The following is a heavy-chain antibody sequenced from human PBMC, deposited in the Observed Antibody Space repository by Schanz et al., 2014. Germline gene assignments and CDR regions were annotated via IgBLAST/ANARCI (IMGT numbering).Heavy chain of an antibody. J-gene: IGHJ4*02. Sequence: EVQLLESGGGLIQPGGSLRLSCAASGFTFSTHAMSWVRQAPGKGLEWVSVIGVDGTTTYYADSVKGRFTISRDNSKNTVYLQMNSLRPGDTAVYYCARESSNDIVLVPGAVFDHWGQGILVTVSS. CDR2: IGVDGTTT. D-gene: IGHD2-2*01. V-gene: IGHV3-23*01. CDR1: GFTFSTHA. CDR3: ARESSNDIVLVPGAVFDH.